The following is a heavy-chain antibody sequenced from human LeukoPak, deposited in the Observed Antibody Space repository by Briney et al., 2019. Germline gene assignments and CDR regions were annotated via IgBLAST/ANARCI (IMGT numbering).Heavy chain of an antibody. CDR2: ISSSSSYI. J-gene: IGHJ4*02. D-gene: IGHD1-26*01. CDR1: GFALSNYP. CDR3: AREVRGSYYTDY. V-gene: IGHV3-21*01. Sequence: GGSLRLSCAASGFALSNYPMGWVRQAPGKGLEWVSSISSSSSYIYYADSVKGRFTISRDNAKNSLYLQMNSLRAEDTAVYYCAREVRGSYYTDYWGQGTLVTVSS.